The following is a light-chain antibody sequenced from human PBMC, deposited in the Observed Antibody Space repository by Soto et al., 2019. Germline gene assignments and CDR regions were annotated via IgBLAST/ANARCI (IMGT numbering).Light chain of an antibody. CDR2: YDS. J-gene: IGLJ2*01. CDR1: NIGSKS. V-gene: IGLV3-21*04. CDR3: QVWDSSSDPI. Sequence: SYELTQPPSVSVAPGKTARITCGGNNIGSKSVHWYQQKPGQAPVLVIYYDSDRPSGIPERFSGSNSGNTATLTISRVEAGDEDDYYCQVWDSSSDPIFGGGTKLTVL.